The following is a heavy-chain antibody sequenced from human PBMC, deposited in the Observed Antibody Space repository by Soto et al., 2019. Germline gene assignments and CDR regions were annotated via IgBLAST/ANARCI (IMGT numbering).Heavy chain of an antibody. Sequence: QTQLVQAGAEVKKPGASVNVSCKASGYDYVTYSITWVRQRPGQGLEWMGWISTLNGNTHYAQSFPGRVTMTTDTCTRIVQLELRSLRSDDTEVYCWARRVQVWLPGYSGVGVWGQGTTVTVSS. D-gene: IGHD5-18*01. CDR3: ARRVQVWLPGYSGVGV. J-gene: IGHJ6*02. CDR2: ISTLNGNT. V-gene: IGHV1-18*01. CDR1: GYDYVTYS.